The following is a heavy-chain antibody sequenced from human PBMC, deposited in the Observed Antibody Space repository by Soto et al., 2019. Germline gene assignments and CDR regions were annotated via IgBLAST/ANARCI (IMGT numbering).Heavy chain of an antibody. V-gene: IGHV1-2*02. Sequence: ASVKVSCKASGYTFTDYYIHWVRQAPGQGLQWMGWINPNSGGTKYAPKFQGGVTMTRDTSITTAYMELGRLRSGDTAVYYCAREPATAKPEGVDFWGQGTLVTVSS. J-gene: IGHJ4*02. CDR2: INPNSGGT. CDR3: AREPATAKPEGVDF. D-gene: IGHD1-1*01. CDR1: GYTFTDYY.